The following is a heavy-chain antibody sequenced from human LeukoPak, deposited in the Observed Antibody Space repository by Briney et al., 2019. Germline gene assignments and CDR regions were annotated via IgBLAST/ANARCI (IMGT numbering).Heavy chain of an antibody. D-gene: IGHD6-19*01. CDR1: GFTFSSYW. V-gene: IGHV3-30*03. CDR3: AGDSSGWFYYYYGMDV. CDR2: ISYDGSNK. J-gene: IGHJ6*02. Sequence: GGSLRLSCAASGFTFSSYWMTWVRQAPGKGLEWVAVISYDGSNKYYADSVKGRFTISRDNSKNTLYLQMNSLRAEDTAVYYCAGDSSGWFYYYYGMDVWGQGTTVTVSS.